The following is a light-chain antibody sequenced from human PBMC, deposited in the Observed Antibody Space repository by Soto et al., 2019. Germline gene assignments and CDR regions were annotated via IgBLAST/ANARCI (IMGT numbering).Light chain of an antibody. Sequence: EIVLTQSPGTLSFSPGERATLSCRASQSVSSSYLAWYQHKPCQAPRLLIYGASSRATGIPHRFSGSGSGTEFTRTIRRLEPEEFAVYYCQQYGSSPPYSFGQGTKLEIK. CDR2: GAS. J-gene: IGKJ2*01. V-gene: IGKV3-20*01. CDR1: QSVSSSY. CDR3: QQYGSSPPYS.